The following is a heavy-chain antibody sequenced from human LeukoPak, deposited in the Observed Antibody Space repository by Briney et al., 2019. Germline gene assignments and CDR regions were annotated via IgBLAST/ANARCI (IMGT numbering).Heavy chain of an antibody. J-gene: IGHJ2*01. CDR3: AKDHGLYYGSGSYYRYWYFDL. CDR1: GFTFSSYA. V-gene: IGHV3-23*01. D-gene: IGHD3-10*01. CDR2: ISGSCGST. Sequence: QPGGSLRLSCAASGFTFSSYAMSWVRQAPGKGLEWVSAISGSCGSTYYADSVKGRFTISRDNSKNTLYLQMNSLRAEDTAVYYCAKDHGLYYGSGSYYRYWYFDLWGRGTLVTVSS.